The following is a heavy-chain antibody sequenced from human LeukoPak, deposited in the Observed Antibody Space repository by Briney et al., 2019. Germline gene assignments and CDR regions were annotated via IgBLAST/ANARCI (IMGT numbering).Heavy chain of an antibody. Sequence: SETLSLTCAVSGYSISSGYYWGWIRQPPGKGLERIGSIYHSGSTYYNPSLKSRVTISVDTSKNQFSLKLSSVTAADTAVYYCARDIVVVPAAQDYWGQGTLVTVSS. D-gene: IGHD2-2*01. V-gene: IGHV4-38-2*02. CDR1: GYSISSGYY. CDR2: IYHSGST. CDR3: ARDIVVVPAAQDY. J-gene: IGHJ4*02.